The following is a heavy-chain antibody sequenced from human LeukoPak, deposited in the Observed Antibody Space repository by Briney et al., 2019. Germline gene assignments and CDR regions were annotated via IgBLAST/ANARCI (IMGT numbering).Heavy chain of an antibody. J-gene: IGHJ4*02. CDR2: ISSSSSTT. Sequence: GGSLRLSCAASGFTFSSYSMNWVRQAPGKGLEWVSYISSSSSTTYYADSVKGRFTISRDNSKNTVYLQMNSLRAEDTAVYYCAKRGDCSGTCTYDYWGQGTLVTVSS. D-gene: IGHD2-2*01. CDR1: GFTFSSYS. V-gene: IGHV3-48*01. CDR3: AKRGDCSGTCTYDY.